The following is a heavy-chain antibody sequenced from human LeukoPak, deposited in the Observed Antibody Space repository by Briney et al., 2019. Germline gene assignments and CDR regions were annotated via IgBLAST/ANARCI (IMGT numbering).Heavy chain of an antibody. V-gene: IGHV4-34*01. CDR3: ARAGDRSGYYHQLLDS. CDR1: GGSFSGYY. J-gene: IGHJ4*02. CDR2: NNHSGST. D-gene: IGHD3-22*01. Sequence: SETLSLTCPVYGGSFSGYYWSWIRRPPGKGLEWIGENNHSGSTNYNPSRKSRVTISVDTSKSQFSLMLSSVTAADTAVYYCARAGDRSGYYHQLLDSWGQGTLVTVSS.